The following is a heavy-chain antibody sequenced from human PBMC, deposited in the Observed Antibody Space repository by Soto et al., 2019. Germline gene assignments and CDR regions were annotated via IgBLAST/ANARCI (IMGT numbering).Heavy chain of an antibody. D-gene: IGHD6-19*01. J-gene: IGHJ5*02. CDR1: GYTFTSYA. V-gene: IGHV1-3*01. CDR3: ARDRHSSGWTDQT. Sequence: ASVKVSCKASGYTFTSYAMHWVRQAPGQRLEWMGWINAGNGNTKYSQKFQGRVTITRDTSTSTAYMELRSLRSEDTAVYYCARDRHSSGWTDQTWGQGTLVTVSS. CDR2: INAGNGNT.